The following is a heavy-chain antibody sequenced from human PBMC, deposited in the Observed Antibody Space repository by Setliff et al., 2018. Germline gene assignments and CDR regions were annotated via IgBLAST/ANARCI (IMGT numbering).Heavy chain of an antibody. J-gene: IGHJ5*02. Sequence: ASVKVSCKAFGYTFTDYYIHWVRQAPGQGLEWMGRINPNSGGTNYAQKFQGRVTMTRDTSISTAYMELSRLRSDDTAVYYCARIMGIVGDNWFDPWGQGTLVTVSS. CDR3: ARIMGIVGDNWFDP. CDR1: GYTFTDYY. CDR2: INPNSGGT. D-gene: IGHD1-26*01. V-gene: IGHV1-2*06.